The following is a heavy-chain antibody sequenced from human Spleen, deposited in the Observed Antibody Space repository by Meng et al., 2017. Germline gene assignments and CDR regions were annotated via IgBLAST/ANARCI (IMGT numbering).Heavy chain of an antibody. CDR2: IRSKAYGGTT. J-gene: IGHJ4*02. CDR1: GFTFGDYA. Sequence: GESLKISCTASGFTFGDYAMSWFRQAPGKGLEWVGFIRSKAYGGTTEYAASVKGRFTISRDDSKSIAYLQMNSLKTEDTAVYYCTRDHPGEGDFWGQGTLVTVSS. V-gene: IGHV3-49*03. CDR3: TRDHPGEGDF. D-gene: IGHD7-27*01.